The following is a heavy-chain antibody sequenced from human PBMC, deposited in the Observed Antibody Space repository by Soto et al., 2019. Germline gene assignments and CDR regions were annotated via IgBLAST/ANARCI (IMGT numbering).Heavy chain of an antibody. D-gene: IGHD3-10*01. CDR1: GFTFSSYS. V-gene: IGHV3-21*01. Sequence: EVQLVESGGGLVKPGGSLRLSCAASGFTFSSYSMNWVRQAPGKGLEWVSSISSSSRYIYYADSVTGRFTISRDNAKNSLYLQMNSLRAEDTAVYYCARDRPYGSGSYYEDYWGQGTLVTVSS. CDR2: ISSSSRYI. J-gene: IGHJ4*02. CDR3: ARDRPYGSGSYYEDY.